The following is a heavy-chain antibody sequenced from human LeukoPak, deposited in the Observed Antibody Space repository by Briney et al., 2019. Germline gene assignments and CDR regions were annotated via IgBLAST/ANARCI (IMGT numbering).Heavy chain of an antibody. CDR3: ARDSEVAAIDY. D-gene: IGHD2-15*01. CDR1: GFTFSSYW. V-gene: IGHV3-74*01. J-gene: IGHJ4*02. CDR2: INSDGSSI. Sequence: AGGSLRLSCAASGFTFSSYWMHWVRQGPGKGLVWVSRINSDGSSISYADSVKGRFTISRDNAKNTLYLQMKSLRAEDTAVYYCARDSEVAAIDYWGQGTLVTVSS.